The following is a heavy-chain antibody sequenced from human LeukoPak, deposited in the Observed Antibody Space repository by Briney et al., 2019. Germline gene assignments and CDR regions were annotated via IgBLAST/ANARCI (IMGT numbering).Heavy chain of an antibody. V-gene: IGHV4-59*01. J-gene: IGHJ4*02. CDR3: ARVTGYMIEDYFDY. D-gene: IGHD3-22*01. CDR1: Y. Sequence: PSETLSLTCTDYWSWIRQPPGKGPGWIGYIYYSGSTNYKPSLKSRVTISVETSKNQFSLKLRSVTAADTAVYYCARVTGYMIEDYFDYWGQGTLVTVSS. CDR2: IYYSGST.